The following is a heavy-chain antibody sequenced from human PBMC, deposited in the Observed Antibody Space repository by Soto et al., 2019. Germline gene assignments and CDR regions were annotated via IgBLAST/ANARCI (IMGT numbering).Heavy chain of an antibody. Sequence: PSETLSLTCTVSGGSIISYYWSWIRQPPGKGLEWIGYIYDSGSTSYNPSLKSRVTISVDTSKNQFSLKLSSVTAADTAVYYCATRSPPIVGATSFHYWGQGTLVTVSS. CDR1: GGSIISYY. J-gene: IGHJ4*02. V-gene: IGHV4-59*12. D-gene: IGHD1-26*01. CDR2: IYDSGST. CDR3: ATRSPPIVGATSFHY.